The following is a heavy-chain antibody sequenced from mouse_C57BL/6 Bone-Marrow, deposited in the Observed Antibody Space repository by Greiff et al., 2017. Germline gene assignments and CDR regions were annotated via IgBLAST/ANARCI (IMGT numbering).Heavy chain of an antibody. Sequence: VKLMESGAELVRPGTSVKLSCKASGYTFTNYWIGWAKQRPGHGLEWIGDIYPGGGYTTYNEKFKGKAPLTADKSSSTAYMQFSSLNSEDSSIYYGARQYYYGRGAMDYWGQGTSVTVSS. CDR1: GYTFTNYW. V-gene: IGHV1-63*01. CDR2: IYPGGGYT. D-gene: IGHD1-1*01. J-gene: IGHJ4*01. CDR3: ARQYYYGRGAMDY.